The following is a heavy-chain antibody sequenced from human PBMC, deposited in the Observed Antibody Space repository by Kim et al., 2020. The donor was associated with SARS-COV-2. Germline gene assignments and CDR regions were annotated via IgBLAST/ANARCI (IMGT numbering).Heavy chain of an antibody. D-gene: IGHD5-18*01. J-gene: IGHJ4*02. Sequence: YADSVKGRFTISRDNSKNTLYLQMNSLRAEDTAVYYCARVCGYSYGHLDYWGQGTLVTVSS. CDR3: ARVCGYSYGHLDY. V-gene: IGHV3-30*01.